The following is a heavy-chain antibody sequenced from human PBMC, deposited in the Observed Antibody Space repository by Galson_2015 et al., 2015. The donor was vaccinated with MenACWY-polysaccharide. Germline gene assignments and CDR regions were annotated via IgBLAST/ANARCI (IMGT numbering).Heavy chain of an antibody. CDR3: ARDSLAVAVRDY. V-gene: IGHV3-66*01. Sequence: SLRLSCAASGFTVSSNYMTWVRQAPGKGLEWVSVIYSGGSTYYADSVKGRFTISRDNSKNTLYLQMNSLRAEDTAVYYCARDSLAVAVRDYWGQGTLVTVSS. CDR1: GFTVSSNY. J-gene: IGHJ4*02. D-gene: IGHD6-13*01. CDR2: IYSGGST.